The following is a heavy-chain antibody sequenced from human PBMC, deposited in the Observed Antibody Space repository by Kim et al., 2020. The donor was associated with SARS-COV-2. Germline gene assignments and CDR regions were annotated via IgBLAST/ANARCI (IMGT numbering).Heavy chain of an antibody. CDR3: ARDWGDY. D-gene: IGHD3-16*01. CDR1: GFTFYDYW. J-gene: IGHJ4*02. Sequence: GGSLRLSCVGSGFTFYDYWMTWVRLAPGKGLEWVAVIKQDGSGSYYVDSVRGRFTISRDNAENSFYLQMNSLRADDTAVYYCARDWGDYWGQGTLVAVFS. CDR2: IKQDGSGS. V-gene: IGHV3-7*05.